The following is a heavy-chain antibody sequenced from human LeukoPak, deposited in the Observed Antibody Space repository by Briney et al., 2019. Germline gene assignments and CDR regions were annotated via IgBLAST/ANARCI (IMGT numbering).Heavy chain of an antibody. CDR1: GFTFSSYS. V-gene: IGHV3-21*01. J-gene: IGHJ3*02. CDR2: ISSSSSYI. CDR3: ARSANGGDAFDI. Sequence: GGSLRLSCAASGFTFSSYSMNWVRQAPGKGLEWVSSISSSSSYIYYADSVKGRLTISRDNAKNSLYLQMNSLRAEDTAVYYCARSANGGDAFDIWGQGTMVTVSS.